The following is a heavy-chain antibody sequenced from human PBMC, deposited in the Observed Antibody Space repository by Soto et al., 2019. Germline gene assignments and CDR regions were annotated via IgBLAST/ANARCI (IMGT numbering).Heavy chain of an antibody. CDR2: IYYSGST. V-gene: IGHV4-59*01. Sequence: SETLSLTCTVSGGSISSYYWSWIRQPPGKGLEWIGYIYYSGSTNYNPSLKSRVTISVDTSKNQFSLKLSSVTAADTAVYYCARLYAARPVAPNWFDPWGQGTLVTVSS. D-gene: IGHD6-6*01. J-gene: IGHJ5*02. CDR1: GGSISSYY. CDR3: ARLYAARPVAPNWFDP.